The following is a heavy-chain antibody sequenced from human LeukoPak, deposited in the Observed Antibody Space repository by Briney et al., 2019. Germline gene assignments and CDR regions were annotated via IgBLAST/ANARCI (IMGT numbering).Heavy chain of an antibody. CDR1: GGSISTDLYY. CDR3: ARGSGWNSFDP. CDR2: IYSNGWT. V-gene: IGHV4-61*02. J-gene: IGHJ5*02. Sequence: PSETLSLTCTVSGGSISTDLYYWTWIRQPAGKGLEWIGRIYSNGWTDYNPPLKSRVSISIDTSKSHFSLKMSLATAADTALYYCARGSGWNSFDPWGQGTLVTASS. D-gene: IGHD6-19*01.